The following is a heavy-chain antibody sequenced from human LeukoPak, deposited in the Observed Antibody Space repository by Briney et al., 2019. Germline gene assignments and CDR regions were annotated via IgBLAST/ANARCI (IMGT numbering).Heavy chain of an antibody. J-gene: IGHJ4*02. CDR2: ISGSGGST. D-gene: IGHD3-22*01. CDR1: GFTFSNYA. V-gene: IGHV3-23*01. CDR3: AKPYYYDTSGLRTLDN. Sequence: PGGSLRLSCAASGFTFSNYAMSWVRQALGKRLEWVSCISGSGGSTHYADSVKGRFTISRDNSKNTLYLQMNSLRAEDTAVYYCAKPYYYDTSGLRTLDNWGQGTLVTVSS.